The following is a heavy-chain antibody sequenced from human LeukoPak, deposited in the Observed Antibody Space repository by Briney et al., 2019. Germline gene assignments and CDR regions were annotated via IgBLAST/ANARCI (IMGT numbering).Heavy chain of an antibody. J-gene: IGHJ5*02. CDR3: ARDSLFDTNWFDP. D-gene: IGHD5-18*01. V-gene: IGHV4-4*07. Sequence: PSETLSLTCTVSGGSISAYYWSWIRQPAGSGLEWVGRIYSNGSTNYNPSLKSRVTMSVDTSKNQFSLRLSSVTAADPAVYYCARDSLFDTNWFDPWGQGTLVTVSS. CDR1: GGSISAYY. CDR2: IYSNGST.